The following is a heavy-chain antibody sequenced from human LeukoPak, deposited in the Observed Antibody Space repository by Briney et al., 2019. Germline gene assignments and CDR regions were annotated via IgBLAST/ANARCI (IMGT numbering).Heavy chain of an antibody. J-gene: IGHJ4*02. CDR1: GYTFTSYG. CDR3: ARALMGAAALY. CDR2: ISAYNGNT. Sequence: ASVKVSCKASGYTFTSYGISWVRQAPGQGLEWMGWISAYNGNTNYAQKFQGRVTLTRDTSISTAYMELSSLRSDDTAFYCCARALMGAAALYWGQGTLVTVSS. V-gene: IGHV1-18*01. D-gene: IGHD6-13*01.